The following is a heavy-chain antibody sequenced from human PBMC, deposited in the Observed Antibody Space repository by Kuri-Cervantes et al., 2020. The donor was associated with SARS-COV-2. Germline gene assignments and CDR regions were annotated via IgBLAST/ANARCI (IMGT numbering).Heavy chain of an antibody. D-gene: IGHD6-13*01. CDR3: AREGRIAAAGRYYYYYMDV. J-gene: IGHJ6*03. Sequence: SETLSLTCTVSGGSISSGSYYWSWIRQPAGKGLEWNGRIYTSGSTNYNPSLKSRVTISVDTSKNQFSLKLSSVTAADTAVYYCAREGRIAAAGRYYYYYMDVWGKGTTVTVSS. V-gene: IGHV4-61*02. CDR1: GGSISSGSYY. CDR2: IYTSGST.